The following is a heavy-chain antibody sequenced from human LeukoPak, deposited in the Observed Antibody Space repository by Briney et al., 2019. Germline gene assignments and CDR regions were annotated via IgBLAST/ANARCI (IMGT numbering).Heavy chain of an antibody. D-gene: IGHD3-22*01. CDR1: GDSINSLDL. CDR2: MYLSGTT. Sequence: SETLSLTCTVSGDSINSLDLWSWVRQPPGKGLEWIGEMYLSGTTHSNPSVKSRVTISIDKSKNQFFLNLSAVSAADTAVYYCAGLVGRYSSGLYYYYFDYWGQGTLVTVSS. V-gene: IGHV4-4*02. CDR3: AGLVGRYSSGLYYYYFDY. J-gene: IGHJ4*02.